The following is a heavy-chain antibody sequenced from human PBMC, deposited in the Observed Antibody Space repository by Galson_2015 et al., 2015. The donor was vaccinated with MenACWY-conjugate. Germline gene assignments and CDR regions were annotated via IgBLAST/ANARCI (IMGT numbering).Heavy chain of an antibody. D-gene: IGHD6-19*01. CDR3: ARVTFYTSGYYFDD. V-gene: IGHV1-46*01. CDR1: GYIFTTSY. CDR2: INPSGGST. J-gene: IGHJ4*02. Sequence: SVKVSCKASGYIFTTSYIHWVRQAPGQGLEWMGIINPSGGSTNYAKKFQGRVTMTRDTSTSTVYMDLSSLRSEDTAVYFCARVTFYTSGYYFDDWGQGTLVTVS.